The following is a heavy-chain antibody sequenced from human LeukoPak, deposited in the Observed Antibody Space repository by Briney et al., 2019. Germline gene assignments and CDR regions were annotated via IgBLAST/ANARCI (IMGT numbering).Heavy chain of an antibody. V-gene: IGHV1-24*01. J-gene: IGHJ5*02. Sequence: GASVKVSCKVSGYTLTELSMHWVRQAPGKGLEWMGGFDPEDGETIYAQKFQGRVTMTEDTSTDTAYMELSSLRSEDTAVYYCATERGAAAGTSFPYNWFDPWGQGTLVTVSS. CDR3: ATERGAAAGTSFPYNWFDP. D-gene: IGHD6-13*01. CDR1: GYTLTELS. CDR2: FDPEDGET.